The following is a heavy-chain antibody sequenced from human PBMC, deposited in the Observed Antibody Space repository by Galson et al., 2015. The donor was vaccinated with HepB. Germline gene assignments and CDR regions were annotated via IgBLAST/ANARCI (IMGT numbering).Heavy chain of an antibody. CDR1: GGSVGTGGYH. CDR3: ARTDAFFFGTGSSPFDA. J-gene: IGHJ4*02. Sequence: LSLTCTVSGGSVGTGGYHWTWIRQHPGKGLEWIGYIYYSGTTSYNPSLKSRVTISADTSKNQFSLKLTSVTAADTAVYYCARTDAFFFGTGSSPFDAWGQGTLVTVSS. CDR2: IYYSGTT. D-gene: IGHD3-10*01. V-gene: IGHV4-31*03.